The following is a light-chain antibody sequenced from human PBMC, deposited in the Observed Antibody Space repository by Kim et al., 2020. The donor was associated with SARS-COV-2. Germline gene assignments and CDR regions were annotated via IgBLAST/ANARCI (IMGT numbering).Light chain of an antibody. CDR3: QSYDSSNWV. J-gene: IGLJ3*02. V-gene: IGLV6-57*03. CDR1: SGSIASNY. CDR2: EDN. Sequence: GTTVTISCTRSSGSIASNYVQWYQQRPGSAPTTVIYEDNQRPSGVPDRFSGSIDSSSNSASLTISGLKTEDEADYCCQSYDSSNWVFGGGTKLTVL.